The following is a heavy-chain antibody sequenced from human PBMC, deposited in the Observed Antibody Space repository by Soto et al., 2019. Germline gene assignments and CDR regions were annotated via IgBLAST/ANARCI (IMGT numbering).Heavy chain of an antibody. J-gene: IGHJ4*02. CDR3: ASRSSGWYFDY. V-gene: IGHV3-23*01. CDR2: ISGSGGST. D-gene: IGHD6-19*01. Sequence: EVQLLESGGGLVQPGGSLRLSCAASGFTFSNYAISWVRQAPGKGLEWVSIISGSGGSTYYADSVKGRFIISRDNSKNTLYLQMNSLRAGDTAVYYCASRSSGWYFDYWGQGTLVTVSS. CDR1: GFTFSNYA.